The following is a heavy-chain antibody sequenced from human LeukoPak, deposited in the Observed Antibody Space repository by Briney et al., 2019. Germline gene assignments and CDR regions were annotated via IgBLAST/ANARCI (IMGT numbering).Heavy chain of an antibody. CDR2: IIPIFGTA. Sequence: SVKVGCKASGGTFSSYAISWVRQAPGQGLEWMGGIIPIFGTANYAQKFQGRVTITADESTSTAYMELSSLRSEDTAVYYCARGGYYDILTGYPHPFDYWGQGTLVTVSS. V-gene: IGHV1-69*13. CDR3: ARGGYYDILTGYPHPFDY. J-gene: IGHJ4*02. D-gene: IGHD3-9*01. CDR1: GGTFSSYA.